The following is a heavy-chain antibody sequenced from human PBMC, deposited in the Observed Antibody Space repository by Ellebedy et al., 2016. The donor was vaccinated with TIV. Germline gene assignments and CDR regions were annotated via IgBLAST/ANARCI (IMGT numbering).Heavy chain of an antibody. CDR3: AKGRGGGSDSSAPRYYFDY. V-gene: IGHV3-23*01. D-gene: IGHD3-22*01. J-gene: IGHJ4*02. CDR2: ISNTGSRT. CDR1: GFTFSNSA. Sequence: PGGSLRLSCAASGFTFSNSAMSWVRQAPGKGLEWVSTISNTGSRTYYADSVEGRFIISRDNSKKTLYLQMNSLRAEDTAVYYCAKGRGGGSDSSAPRYYFDYWGLGTLVTVSS.